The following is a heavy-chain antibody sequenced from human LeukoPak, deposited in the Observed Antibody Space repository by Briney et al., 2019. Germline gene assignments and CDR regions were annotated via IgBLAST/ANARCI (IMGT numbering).Heavy chain of an antibody. D-gene: IGHD3-10*01. CDR2: ISSSSSTI. J-gene: IGHJ4*02. CDR3: AREPRGAYFDY. Sequence: PGGSLRLSCAASGFTFSSYSMNWVRQAPGKGLEWVSYISSSSSTIYYADSVKGRFTISRDNAKSSLYLQMNSLRAEDTAVYYCAREPRGAYFDYWGQGTLVTVSS. V-gene: IGHV3-48*01. CDR1: GFTFSSYS.